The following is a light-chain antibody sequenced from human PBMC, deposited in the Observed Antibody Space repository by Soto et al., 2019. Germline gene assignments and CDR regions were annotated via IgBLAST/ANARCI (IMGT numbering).Light chain of an antibody. CDR2: STS. CDR1: SSNIGSNT. J-gene: IGLJ1*01. CDR3: AAWDDRLDVYV. V-gene: IGLV1-44*01. Sequence: QSVLTQPPSASGTPGQIVAISCSGSSSNIGSNTVTWYQQLPGTAPKLLIYSTSQRSSGVPGRFSGSKSGASASLSISGLQSEDEADYYGAAWDDRLDVYVFGTGTKVTVL.